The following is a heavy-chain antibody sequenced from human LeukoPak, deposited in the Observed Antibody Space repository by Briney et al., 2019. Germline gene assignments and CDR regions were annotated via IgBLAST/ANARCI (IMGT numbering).Heavy chain of an antibody. CDR3: ARDLRSGFDY. CDR1: GFSFSETW. J-gene: IGHJ4*02. V-gene: IGHV3-74*01. CDR2: IRSDGSDA. D-gene: IGHD3-10*01. Sequence: PGGSLRLSCAASGFSFSETWMHWVRQVPGKGLVWVSRIRSDGSDARYAESVKGRFTISRDNAKNSLYLQMNSLRAEDTAVYYCARDLRSGFDYWGQGTLVTVSS.